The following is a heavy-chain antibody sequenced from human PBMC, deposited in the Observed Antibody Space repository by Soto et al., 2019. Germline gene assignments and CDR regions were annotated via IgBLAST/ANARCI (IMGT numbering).Heavy chain of an antibody. CDR3: ARDRYSGSYSNYERGYYYYYMDV. CDR1: GFTFSSYA. CDR2: ISGSGGST. D-gene: IGHD1-26*01. V-gene: IGHV3-23*01. Sequence: VSMRLSCAASGFTFSSYAMRWVRQAPGKGLEWVSAISGSGGSTYYADSVKGRFTISRDNSKNTLYLQMNSLRAEDTAVYYCARDRYSGSYSNYERGYYYYYMDVWGKGTTVTVSS. J-gene: IGHJ6*03.